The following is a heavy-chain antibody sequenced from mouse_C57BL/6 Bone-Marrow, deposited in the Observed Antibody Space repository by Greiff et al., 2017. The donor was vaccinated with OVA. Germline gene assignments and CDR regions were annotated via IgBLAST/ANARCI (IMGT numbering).Heavy chain of an antibody. CDR3: TRPDDYGGFAY. D-gene: IGHD2-4*01. CDR2: IRHKANNHAT. Sequence: EVQVVESGGGLVQPGGSMKLSCAASGFTFSDAWMDWVRQSPEKGLEWVAEIRHKANNHATYYAESVKGRFTISRDDSKSGVYLQMSSLRAEDTGIYYGTRPDDYGGFAYWGQGTLVTVSA. V-gene: IGHV6-6*01. J-gene: IGHJ3*01. CDR1: GFTFSDAW.